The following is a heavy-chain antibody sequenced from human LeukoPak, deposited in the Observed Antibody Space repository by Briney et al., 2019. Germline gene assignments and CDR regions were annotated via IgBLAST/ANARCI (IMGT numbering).Heavy chain of an antibody. J-gene: IGHJ4*02. CDR2: INPNSGGT. V-gene: IGHV1-2*02. CDR1: GYTFSGYY. Sequence: ASVKVSCKASGYTFSGYYIHWVRQAPGQGLEWMGWINPNSGGTNYAQKFQGRVTMTRDTSISTAYMELSRLRSDDTAVYYCARDRSNSRGVLTGSHHMMGYWGQGTLVTVSS. D-gene: IGHD3-10*01. CDR3: ARDRSNSRGVLTGSHHMMGY.